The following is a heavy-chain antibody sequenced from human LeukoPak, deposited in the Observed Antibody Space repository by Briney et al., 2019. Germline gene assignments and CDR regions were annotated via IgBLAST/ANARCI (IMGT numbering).Heavy chain of an antibody. CDR2: ISVYNSNT. J-gene: IGHJ3*02. D-gene: IGHD2-21*02. CDR3: ARVCGGDCYLDGAFDI. CDR1: GYTFMTYA. Sequence: VASVKVSCKASGYTFMTYAISWVRQAPGQGLEWMGWISVYNSNTNYAQKLQGRVTMTTDTSTSTAYMELRSLRSDDTAVYYCARVCGGDCYLDGAFDIWGQGTMVTVSS. V-gene: IGHV1-18*01.